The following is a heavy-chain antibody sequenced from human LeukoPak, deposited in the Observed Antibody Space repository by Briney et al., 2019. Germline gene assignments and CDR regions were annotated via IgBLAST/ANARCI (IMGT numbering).Heavy chain of an antibody. V-gene: IGHV4-59*12. J-gene: IGHJ5*02. CDR3: APPPYYYETNGYSVA. CDR1: GGSISSYY. Sequence: SETLSLTCTVSGGSISSYYWSWIRQTPGKGLEWIGYIYYSGSTNFNPSLKSRVTISVDPSKNQFSLNLTSVTAADTAVYYCAPPPYYYETNGYSVAWGQGTLVTVSS. CDR2: IYYSGST. D-gene: IGHD3-22*01.